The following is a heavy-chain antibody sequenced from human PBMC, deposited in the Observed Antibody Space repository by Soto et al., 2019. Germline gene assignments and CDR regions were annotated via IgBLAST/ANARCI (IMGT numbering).Heavy chain of an antibody. D-gene: IGHD6-13*01. CDR1: GFTFGTYA. J-gene: IGHJ1*01. CDR3: ARAYSSSWYPAEYFQH. Sequence: QVQLVESGGGVVQPGRSLRLSCAASGFTFGTYAMHWVRQAPGKGLEWVAVISYDGSNKYYADSVKGRFTISRDNSKNTLYLQMNRLRAEDTAVYYCARAYSSSWYPAEYFQHVGQGTLVTVSS. CDR2: ISYDGSNK. V-gene: IGHV3-30-3*01.